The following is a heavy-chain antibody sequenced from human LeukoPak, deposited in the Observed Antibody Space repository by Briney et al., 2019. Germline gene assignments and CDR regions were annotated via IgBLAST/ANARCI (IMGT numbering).Heavy chain of an antibody. V-gene: IGHV1-2*02. CDR2: INPNSDDT. J-gene: IGHJ4*02. Sequence: ASVKVSCKASGYTFTGYYIHWVRQAPGQGLEWMGWINPNSDDTHYAQKFQGRVTMTRDTSINAAYMELSRLTSDDRAVYYCARAGFPHTPTDGGAYWGQGTLVTVSP. D-gene: IGHD5-18*01. CDR1: GYTFTGYY. CDR3: ARAGFPHTPTDGGAY.